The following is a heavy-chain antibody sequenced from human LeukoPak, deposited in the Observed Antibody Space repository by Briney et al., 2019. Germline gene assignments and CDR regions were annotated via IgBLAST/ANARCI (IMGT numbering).Heavy chain of an antibody. J-gene: IGHJ4*02. Sequence: GGSLRLSCAASGFTFSSYWMSWVRQAPGKGLEWVANIKQDGSEKYYVDSVKGRFTISRDNAKNTLYLQMNSLRAEDTAVYYCAKNGYGGYPDYWGQGTLVTVSS. D-gene: IGHD5-12*01. V-gene: IGHV3-7*01. CDR3: AKNGYGGYPDY. CDR1: GFTFSSYW. CDR2: IKQDGSEK.